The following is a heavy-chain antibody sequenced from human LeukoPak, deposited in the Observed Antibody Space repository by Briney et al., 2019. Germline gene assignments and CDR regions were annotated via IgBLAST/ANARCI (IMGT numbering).Heavy chain of an antibody. CDR2: IYDDNT. D-gene: IGHD3-10*01. J-gene: IGHJ4*02. Sequence: GGSLRLSCAASGFTVSAYAMAWVRQAPGKGLEWVSTIYDDNTYYADSVKGRFAISTDNSKNTLYLQMNSLRVEDTAVYFCAARKVRGVWFYLDYWGQGTLVTVSS. V-gene: IGHV3-23*01. CDR3: AARKVRGVWFYLDY. CDR1: GFTVSAYA.